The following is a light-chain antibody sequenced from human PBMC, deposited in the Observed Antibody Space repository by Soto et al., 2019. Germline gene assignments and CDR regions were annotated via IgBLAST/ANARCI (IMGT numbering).Light chain of an antibody. J-gene: IGLJ2*01. CDR3: QSYDNSLSVHVV. CDR1: SSNIGAGYD. Sequence: QSVLTQPPSVSGAPGQRVTISCTGTSSNIGAGYDVHWYQQVPGTSPKLLIFVNSNRPSGVPDRFSGSKSGTSASLAITGLQAEDEADYYCQSYDNSLSVHVVFGGGTKVNRP. V-gene: IGLV1-40*01. CDR2: VNS.